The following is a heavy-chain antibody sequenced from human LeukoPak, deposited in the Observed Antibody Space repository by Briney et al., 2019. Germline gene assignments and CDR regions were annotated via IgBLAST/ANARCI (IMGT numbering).Heavy chain of an antibody. D-gene: IGHD1-26*01. CDR1: GYTFNSYG. V-gene: IGHV1-18*01. CDR3: AGDPTGLVGPTDY. CDR2: ISAYKGNT. J-gene: IGHJ4*02. Sequence: ASVKVSCXASGYTFNSYGFSWVRQARGQGLEWLAWISAYKGNTNYAQNLQGRVTMTTDTSTSTAYMELRSLRSDDTAVHYCAGDPTGLVGPTDYWGQGTLVTVSS.